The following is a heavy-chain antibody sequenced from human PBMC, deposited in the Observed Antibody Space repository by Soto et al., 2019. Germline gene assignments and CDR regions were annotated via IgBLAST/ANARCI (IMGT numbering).Heavy chain of an antibody. D-gene: IGHD2-2*02. V-gene: IGHV3-48*02. CDR1: GFTFSSYS. CDR2: ISSGSSTI. Sequence: PGGSLRISCAAYGFTFSSYSMNWVRQAPGKGLEWVSYISSGSSTIYYADSVKGRFTISRDNAKNSLYLQMNSLRDEDTAVYYCARDRDSVVVPAAILDVWGQGTTVTVSS. CDR3: ARDRDSVVVPAAILDV. J-gene: IGHJ6*02.